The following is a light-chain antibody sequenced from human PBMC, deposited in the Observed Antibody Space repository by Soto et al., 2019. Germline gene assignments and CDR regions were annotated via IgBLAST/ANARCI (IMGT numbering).Light chain of an antibody. V-gene: IGKV1-39*01. CDR2: AAS. J-gene: IGKJ2*01. CDR1: QSISSY. CDR3: QQSYSAPVT. Sequence: DIQMTQSPSSLSASIGDRVTITCRASQSISSYLKWFQQKPGEAPKLLIQAASSLQSGVPSRFSGSGSGTDFTLTINSLQPVDFAVYYCQQSYSAPVTFGQGTKL.